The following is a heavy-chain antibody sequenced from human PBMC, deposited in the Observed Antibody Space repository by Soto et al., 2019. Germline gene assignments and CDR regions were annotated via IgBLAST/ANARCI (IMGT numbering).Heavy chain of an antibody. D-gene: IGHD3-10*01. V-gene: IGHV5-51*01. Sequence: GESLKISCKGSGYSFTSYWIGWVRQMPGKGLEWMGIIYPGDSDTRYSPSFQGQVTTSADKSISTAYLQWSSLKASDTAMYYCARDSYDGSGSYYNGLNWFDPWGQGTLVTVSS. CDR3: ARDSYDGSGSYYNGLNWFDP. J-gene: IGHJ5*02. CDR1: GYSFTSYW. CDR2: IYPGDSDT.